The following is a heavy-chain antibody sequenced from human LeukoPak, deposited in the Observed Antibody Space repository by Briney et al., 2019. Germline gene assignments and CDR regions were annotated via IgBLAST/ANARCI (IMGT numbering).Heavy chain of an antibody. CDR2: IYYSGST. CDR1: GGSISTSNYY. D-gene: IGHD3-16*01. J-gene: IGHJ5*02. V-gene: IGHV4-39*07. CDR3: ARDGGQDGGNWFDP. Sequence: PSETLSLTCTVSGGSISTSNYYWGWIRQPPGKGLEWIGSIYYSGSTYYNPSLKSRVTISVDTSKNQFSLKLSSVTAADTAVYYCARDGGQDGGNWFDPWGQGTLVTVSS.